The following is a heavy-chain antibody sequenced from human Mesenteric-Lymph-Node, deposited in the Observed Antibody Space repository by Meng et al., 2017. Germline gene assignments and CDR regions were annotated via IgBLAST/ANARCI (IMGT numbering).Heavy chain of an antibody. CDR2: IDDSGST. D-gene: IGHD1-26*01. CDR1: GVSISSNIR. J-gene: IGHJ4*02. CDR3: ARGKQDAWELLAY. V-gene: IGHV4-4*02. Sequence: QVHLRESGLSLVKPSGTLSLTGGVSGVSISSNIRWTWVRQPPGKGLEWIGDIDDSGSTNYNPSLNSRISISLDKSKNHFSLKVNSVTATDTAVYYCARGKQDAWELLAYWGQGALVTVSS.